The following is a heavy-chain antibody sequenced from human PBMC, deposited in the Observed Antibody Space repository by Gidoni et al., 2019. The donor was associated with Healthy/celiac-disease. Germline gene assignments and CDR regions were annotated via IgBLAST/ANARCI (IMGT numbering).Heavy chain of an antibody. CDR1: GGTFSSYA. V-gene: IGHV1-69*01. D-gene: IGHD2-2*01. J-gene: IGHJ5*02. CDR2: IIPIFVTA. Sequence: QVQLVQSGAEVKKPGSSVKVSCKASGGTFSSYAISWVRQAPGQGIEWMGGIIPIFVTANYAQKFQGRVTITADESTSTAYMELSSLRSEDTAVYYCARDNIVVVPAAMRWFDPWGQGTLVTVSS. CDR3: ARDNIVVVPAAMRWFDP.